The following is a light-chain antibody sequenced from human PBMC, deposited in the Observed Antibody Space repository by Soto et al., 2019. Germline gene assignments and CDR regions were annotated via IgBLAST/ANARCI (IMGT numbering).Light chain of an antibody. CDR1: QSVNIY. V-gene: IGKV3-20*01. CDR2: DAS. CDR3: QQYGSSPTT. Sequence: EIVLTQSPATLSLSPGERATLSCRASQSVNIYLAWYQQKPGQAPRLLIYDASNRATGIPARFSGSGSGTDFTLTISRLEPEDFAVYYCQQYGSSPTTFGQGTKVDIK. J-gene: IGKJ1*01.